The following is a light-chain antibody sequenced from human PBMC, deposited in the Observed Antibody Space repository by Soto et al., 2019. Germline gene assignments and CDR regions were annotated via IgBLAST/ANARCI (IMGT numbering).Light chain of an antibody. J-gene: IGKJ4*01. CDR2: VAS. Sequence: EIVITQSPATLSVYPGERATLSCRASQSVSRSYLAWYQQKPGQAPRLLIYVASSRATGIPDRFSGSGSGTDFTLTIRRLEPEDFAVYYCQQYGSSPLTFGGGTKADI. V-gene: IGKV3-20*01. CDR3: QQYGSSPLT. CDR1: QSVSRSY.